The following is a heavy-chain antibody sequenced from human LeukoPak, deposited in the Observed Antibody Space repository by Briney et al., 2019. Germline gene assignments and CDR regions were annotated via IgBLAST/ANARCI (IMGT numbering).Heavy chain of an antibody. V-gene: IGHV3-7*01. CDR3: ARYPTLGDLLHYPYYKYYYMDV. CDR1: GFTFSNYW. Sequence: PGGSLRLSCTASGFTFSNYWMSWVRQAPGTGLGWVANIKQDESEKFSVHSVKGRFTISRDNAKNTLYLQMNSLRAEDTAVYYCARYPTLGDLLHYPYYKYYYMDVWGKGTTVTVSS. CDR2: IKQDESEK. J-gene: IGHJ6*03. D-gene: IGHD3-10*01.